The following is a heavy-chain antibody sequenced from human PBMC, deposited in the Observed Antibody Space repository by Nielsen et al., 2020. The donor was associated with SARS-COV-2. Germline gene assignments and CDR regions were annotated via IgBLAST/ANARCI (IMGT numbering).Heavy chain of an antibody. CDR2: IWYDGSNK. CDR3: ARDQPLHADYYYYGMDV. J-gene: IGHJ6*02. Sequence: GGSLRLSCAASGFTFSSYGMHWVRQAQGKGLEWVAVIWYDGSNKYYADSVKGRFTISRDNSKNTLYLQMNSLRAEDTAVYYCARDQPLHADYYYYGMDVWGQGTTVTVSS. CDR1: GFTFSSYG. V-gene: IGHV3-33*01.